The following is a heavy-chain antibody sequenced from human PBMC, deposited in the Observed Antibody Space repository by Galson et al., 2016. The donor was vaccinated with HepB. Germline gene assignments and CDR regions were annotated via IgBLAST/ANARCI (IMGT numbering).Heavy chain of an antibody. CDR1: GYSFTTYW. V-gene: IGHV5-51*01. CDR2: IYPGDSET. Sequence: QSGAEVKKPGESLKISCKASGYSFTTYWIGWVRQMPGKGLEWMGIIYPGDSETRNNPSFQGQVTISADKPISTVYLQWSSLKDSDTAMYYCARHGDSYGMDVWGQGTTVTVPS. D-gene: IGHD3-16*01. CDR3: ARHGDSYGMDV. J-gene: IGHJ6*02.